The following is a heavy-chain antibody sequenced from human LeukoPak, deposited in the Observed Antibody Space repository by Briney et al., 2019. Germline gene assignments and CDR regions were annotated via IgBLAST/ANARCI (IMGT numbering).Heavy chain of an antibody. CDR1: GFTFSSYG. CDR3: ARGSRAIVTTKFARGRYMDI. D-gene: IGHD5-12*01. CDR2: ISYDGSNK. Sequence: GGSLRLSCAASGFTFSSYGMHWVRQAPGKGLEWVAVISYDGSNKYYADSVKGRFTTSRDNSKNTLSLQMNSLRVEDTAVYYCARGSRAIVTTKFARGRYMDIWGQGTMVTVSS. J-gene: IGHJ3*02. V-gene: IGHV3-30*03.